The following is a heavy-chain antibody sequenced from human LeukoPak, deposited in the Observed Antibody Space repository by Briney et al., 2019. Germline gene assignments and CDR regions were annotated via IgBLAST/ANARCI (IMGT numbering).Heavy chain of an antibody. Sequence: GGSLRLSCAASGFTVSSNYMSWVRQAPGKGLEWVSTISADGRRSNYADSVKGRFTISRDTSKNTLYLQMNSLRAEDTAKYYCAKVDTSGWYEVLDFWGQGTLVTVSS. CDR2: ISADGRRS. CDR3: AKVDTSGWYEVLDF. J-gene: IGHJ4*02. V-gene: IGHV3-23*01. CDR1: GFTVSSNY. D-gene: IGHD6-19*01.